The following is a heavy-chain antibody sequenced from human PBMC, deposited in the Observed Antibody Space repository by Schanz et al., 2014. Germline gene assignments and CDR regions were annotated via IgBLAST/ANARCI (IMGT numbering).Heavy chain of an antibody. CDR1: GFSVGNKY. CDR3: ARDGEAAAGCDH. V-gene: IGHV3-11*05. D-gene: IGHD6-13*01. J-gene: IGHJ4*02. Sequence: VQLVESGGGLVQPGGSLRLSCAASGFSVGNKYMNWVRQAPGKGLEWVSYVSSSSSYTHYADSVKGRFTISRDNAKNSLYLQMNSLRAEDTAVYYCARDGEAAAGCDHWGQGILVTVSS. CDR2: VSSSSSYT.